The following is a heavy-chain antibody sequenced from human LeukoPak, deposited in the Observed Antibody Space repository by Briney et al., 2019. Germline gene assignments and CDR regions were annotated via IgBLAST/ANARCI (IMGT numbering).Heavy chain of an antibody. CDR3: AKNRGRERWLDYGMDV. V-gene: IGHV3-30*18. D-gene: IGHD6-19*01. J-gene: IGHJ6*02. Sequence: GGSLRLSCAASGFTFRSYGMHWVRQAPGKGLEWVAVISYDGSNKYYADSVKGRFTISRDNSKNTLYLQMNSLRAEDTAVYYCAKNRGRERWLDYGMDVWGQGTTVTVSS. CDR1: GFTFRSYG. CDR2: ISYDGSNK.